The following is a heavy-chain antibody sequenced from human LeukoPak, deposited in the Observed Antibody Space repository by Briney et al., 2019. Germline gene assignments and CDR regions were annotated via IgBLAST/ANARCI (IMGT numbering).Heavy chain of an antibody. CDR2: ISGSGGST. V-gene: IGHV3-23*01. D-gene: IGHD6-13*01. J-gene: IGHJ4*02. CDR3: AHHRESSSWYHAYFDY. CDR1: GFTFSSYA. Sequence: PGGSLRLSCAASGFTFSSYAMSWVRQAPGKGLEWVSAISGSGGSTYYADSVKGRFTISRDNSKNTLYLQMNSLRAEDTAVYYCAHHRESSSWYHAYFDYWGQGTLVTVSS.